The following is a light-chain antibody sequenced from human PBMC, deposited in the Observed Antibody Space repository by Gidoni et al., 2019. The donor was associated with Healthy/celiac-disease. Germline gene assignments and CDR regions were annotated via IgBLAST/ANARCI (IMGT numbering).Light chain of an antibody. J-gene: IGKJ4*01. CDR1: QSISSW. CDR3: QQYNSYSPLT. Sequence: DIQRTQSPSTLSASVGDRVTITCRASQSISSWLAWYQQKPGKAPKLLIYKASSLASGVPSRFSGSGSGTEFTLTISSLQPDDFATYYCQQYNSYSPLTFGGGTKVEIK. CDR2: KAS. V-gene: IGKV1-5*03.